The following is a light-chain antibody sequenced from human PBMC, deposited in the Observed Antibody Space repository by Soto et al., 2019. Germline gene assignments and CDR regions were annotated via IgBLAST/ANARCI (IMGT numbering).Light chain of an antibody. V-gene: IGLV2-14*01. Sequence: QSVLTQPASVSGSPGQSITISCTGTSSDVGGYNYVSWYQQHTGKAPKLMIYDVSNRPSGVSNRFSGSKSGNTASLTISGLQAEDEADYYYSSYTSSSTVFGTGTKVTVL. CDR1: SSDVGGYNY. CDR3: SSYTSSSTV. CDR2: DVS. J-gene: IGLJ1*01.